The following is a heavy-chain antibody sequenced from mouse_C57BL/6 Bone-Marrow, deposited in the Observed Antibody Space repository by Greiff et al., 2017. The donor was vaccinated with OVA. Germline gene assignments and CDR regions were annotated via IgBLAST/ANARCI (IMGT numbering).Heavy chain of an antibody. CDR2: IWSGGST. D-gene: IGHD1-1*01. Sequence: QVQLKQSGPGLVQPSQSLSITCTVSGFSLTSYGVHWVRQSPGKGLEWLGVIWSGGSTDYNAAFISRLSISKDNSKSQVFFKMNSLQADDTAIYYCARNRGSSYPYYAMDYWGQGTSVTVSS. CDR3: ARNRGSSYPYYAMDY. J-gene: IGHJ4*01. CDR1: GFSLTSYG. V-gene: IGHV2-2*01.